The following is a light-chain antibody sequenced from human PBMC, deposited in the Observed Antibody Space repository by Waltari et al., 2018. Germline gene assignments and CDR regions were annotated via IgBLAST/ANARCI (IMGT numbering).Light chain of an antibody. Sequence: EIVLTQSPGTLSLSPGERATLSCRASQSVSSNYLAWYQQKPGQAPRLLIYCASSRATGIPDRFSGSGSGTDFTLTISRLEPEDFAVDYCQQYGSSPPTFGQGTRVETK. CDR1: QSVSSNY. J-gene: IGKJ1*01. CDR2: CAS. CDR3: QQYGSSPPT. V-gene: IGKV3-20*01.